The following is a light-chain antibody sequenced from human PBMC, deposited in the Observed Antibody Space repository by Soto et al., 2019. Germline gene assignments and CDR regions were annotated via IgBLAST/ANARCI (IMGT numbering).Light chain of an antibody. CDR3: SSFVGAPVI. V-gene: IGLV2-8*01. CDR2: EVN. CDR1: STDVGEYNY. J-gene: IGLJ2*01. Sequence: QSALTQPPSASGSPGQSVTIPCAGTSTDVGEYNYVSWYQQHPGKVPKLIIFEVNKRPSGVPDRFSGSKSGDTASLTVSGLQAEDEADYYRSSFVGAPVIFGGGTKVTVL.